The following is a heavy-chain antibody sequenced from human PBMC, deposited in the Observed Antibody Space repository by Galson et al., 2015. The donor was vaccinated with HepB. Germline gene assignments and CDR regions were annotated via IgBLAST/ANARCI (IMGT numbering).Heavy chain of an antibody. CDR3: AREWYDFWSGPNDY. CDR1: GFTFSSYA. V-gene: IGHV3-30-3*01. CDR2: ISYGGSNK. J-gene: IGHJ4*02. D-gene: IGHD3-3*01. Sequence: SLRLSCAASGFTFSSYAMHWVRQAPGKGLEWVAVISYGGSNKYYADSVKGRFTISRDNSKNTLYLQMNSLRAEDTAVYYCAREWYDFWSGPNDYWGQGTLVTVSS.